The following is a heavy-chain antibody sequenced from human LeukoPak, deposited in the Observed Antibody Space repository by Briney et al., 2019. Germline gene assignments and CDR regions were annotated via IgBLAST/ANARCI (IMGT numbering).Heavy chain of an antibody. CDR3: ASSKVRGVIAY. D-gene: IGHD3-10*01. CDR1: GFTVSSNY. Sequence: GGSLRLSCAASGFTVSSNYMSWVRQAPGKGLEWVSVIYSGGSTYYADSVKGRFTISRDNSKSTLYLQMNSLRAEDTAVYYCASSKVRGVIAYWGQGTLVTVSS. J-gene: IGHJ4*02. V-gene: IGHV3-53*01. CDR2: IYSGGST.